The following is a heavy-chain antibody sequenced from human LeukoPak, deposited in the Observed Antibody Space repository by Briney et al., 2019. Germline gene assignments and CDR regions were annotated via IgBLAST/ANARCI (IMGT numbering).Heavy chain of an antibody. CDR3: ARDLSCSSTGCYGYYYYYYMDV. J-gene: IGHJ6*03. CDR2: IYTSGST. V-gene: IGHV4-61*02. Sequence: SETLSLTCTVSGGSISSGSYYWSWIRQPGGKGLEWIGRIYTSGSTNNNPSRKSRVTISVYTSKNKFSSKQRLVTAADTAVYYCARDLSCSSTGCYGYYYYYYMDVWGKGTTVTVSS. CDR1: GGSISSGSYY. D-gene: IGHD2-2*01.